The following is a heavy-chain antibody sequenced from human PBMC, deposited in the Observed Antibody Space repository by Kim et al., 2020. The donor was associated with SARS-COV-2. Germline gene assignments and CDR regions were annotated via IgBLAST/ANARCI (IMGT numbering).Heavy chain of an antibody. J-gene: IGHJ3*02. V-gene: IGHV4-59*13. CDR1: GGSISSYY. CDR3: ARGGIMITLGGVIVNDAFDI. Sequence: SETLSLTCTVSGGSISSYYWSWIRQPPGKGLEWIGYIYYSGSTNYNPSLKSRVTISVDTSKNQFSLKLSSVTAADTAVYYCARGGIMITLGGVIVNDAFDIWGQGTMVTVSS. D-gene: IGHD3-16*02. CDR2: IYYSGST.